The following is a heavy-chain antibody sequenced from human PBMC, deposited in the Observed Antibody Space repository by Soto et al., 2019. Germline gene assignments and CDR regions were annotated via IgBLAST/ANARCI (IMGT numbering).Heavy chain of an antibody. CDR2: ISYDVSNK. J-gene: IGHJ4*02. D-gene: IGHD1-26*01. CDR3: ETSMAARGSRDC. CDR1: GFTFSIYG. V-gene: IGHV3-30*03. Sequence: QVQLVESGGGVVQPGRSLRLSCAASGFTFSIYGMHWVRQPPGKGLEWVAVISYDVSNKYYADSVKGRFTISRDNSKNARSLHMNSLRADCMAVSYCETSMAARGSRDCWGQGTLVTVSS.